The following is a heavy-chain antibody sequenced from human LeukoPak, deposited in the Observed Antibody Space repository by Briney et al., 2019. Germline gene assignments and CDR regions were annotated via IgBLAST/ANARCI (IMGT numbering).Heavy chain of an antibody. D-gene: IGHD6-19*01. CDR2: INGDGSTS. CDR3: AIEPPIHQRQSLVHYFDY. CDR1: GFTFYSYW. J-gene: IGHJ4*02. Sequence: PGGSLRLSCAASGFTFYSYWMHWVRQAPGKGLVWVSCINGDGSTSNYADSVKGRFTISRDNAKNTLYLQMHSLRAEDTAVYYWAIEPPIHQRQSLVHYFDYWGQGTLVTVSS. V-gene: IGHV3-74*01.